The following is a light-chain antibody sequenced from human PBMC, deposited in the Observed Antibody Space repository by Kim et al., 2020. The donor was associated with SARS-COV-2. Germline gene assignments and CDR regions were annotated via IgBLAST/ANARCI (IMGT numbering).Light chain of an antibody. V-gene: IGLV2-23*01. J-gene: IGLJ2*01. Sequence: MSCTGPNFDYVNFDLVSWYRLQPGPAPQLLIYDASKRTPGMSDRFSGSASATTASLTVSDVQPEEEAAYSCAAFPTNGPFEIVFGGVTRLTVL. CDR3: AAFPTNGPFEIV. CDR2: DAS. CDR1: NFDYVNFDL.